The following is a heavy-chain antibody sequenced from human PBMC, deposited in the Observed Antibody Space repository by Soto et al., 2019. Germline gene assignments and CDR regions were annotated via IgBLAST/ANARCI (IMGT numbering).Heavy chain of an antibody. CDR1: GYTFSSYG. J-gene: IGHJ4*02. Sequence: GASVKVSCKTSGYTFSSYGITWVRQAPGQGLEWVGWISAYNGNTNYAQNLQGRVTMTTDTSTSTAYMELRSLRSDDTAVYYCARRSGDDSSGYSVYWGQGTLVTVLL. CDR2: ISAYNGNT. D-gene: IGHD3-22*01. CDR3: ARRSGDDSSGYSVY. V-gene: IGHV1-18*04.